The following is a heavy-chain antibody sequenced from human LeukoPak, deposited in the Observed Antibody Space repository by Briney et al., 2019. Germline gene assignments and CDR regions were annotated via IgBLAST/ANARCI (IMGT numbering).Heavy chain of an antibody. CDR2: MNHSGST. CDR3: ARGFRGDNLDY. D-gene: IGHD7-27*01. V-gene: IGHV4-59*08. J-gene: IGHJ4*02. CDR1: GGSISSYY. Sequence: SETLSLTCTVSGGSISSYYWGWIRQPPGKGLEWLGTMNHSGSTNYHPSLKRRVTISVDTSKNELSLKLSSVTGADTAVYFCARGFRGDNLDYWGQGRLVTVSS.